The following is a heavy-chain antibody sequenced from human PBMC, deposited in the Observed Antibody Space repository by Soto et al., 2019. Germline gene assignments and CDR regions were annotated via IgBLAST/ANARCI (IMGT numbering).Heavy chain of an antibody. D-gene: IGHD2-15*01. CDR2: INPSGGST. J-gene: IGHJ4*02. V-gene: IGHV1-46*03. CDR1: GYTFTSYY. Sequence: ASVKVSCKASGYTFTSYYMHWVRQAPGQGLEWMGIINPSGGSTSYAQKFQGRVTMTRDTSTSTVYMELSSLRSEDTAVYYCASEGGYCSGGSCHDYWGQGTLVTVSS. CDR3: ASEGGYCSGGSCHDY.